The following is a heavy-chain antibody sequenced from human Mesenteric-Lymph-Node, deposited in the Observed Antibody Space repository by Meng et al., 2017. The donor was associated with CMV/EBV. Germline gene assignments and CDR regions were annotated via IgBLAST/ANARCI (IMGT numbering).Heavy chain of an antibody. V-gene: IGHV4-34*02. CDR2: INHSGST. CDR3: ARGSSYDILTGYFDY. D-gene: IGHD3-9*01. J-gene: IGHJ4*02. Sequence: QVQLPQWGAGRLKPSETLSLTCAVYGGSFSGYYWNWIRQSPEKGLEWIGEINHSGSTTYNPSFTSRIIISVDTSTNQISLNMSSVTAADTAVYYCARGSSYDILTGYFDYWGQGALVTVSS. CDR1: GGSFSGYY.